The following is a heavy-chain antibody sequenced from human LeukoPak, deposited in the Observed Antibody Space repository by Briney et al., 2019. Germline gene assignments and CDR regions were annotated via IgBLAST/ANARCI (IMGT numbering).Heavy chain of an antibody. CDR2: IYHSGST. J-gene: IGHJ4*02. D-gene: IGHD3-10*01. V-gene: IGHV4-4*02. Sequence: SGTLSLTCAVPGGSISSSNWWSWVRQPPGKGLEWIGEIYHSGSTNYNPSLKSRVTISVDKSKNQFSLKLSSVTAADTAVYYCARELGSGSYYFDYWGQGTLVTVSS. CDR1: GGSISSSNW. CDR3: ARELGSGSYYFDY.